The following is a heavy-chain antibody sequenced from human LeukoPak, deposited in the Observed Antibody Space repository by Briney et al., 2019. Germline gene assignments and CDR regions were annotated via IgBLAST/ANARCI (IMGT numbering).Heavy chain of an antibody. Sequence: PSETLSLTCTVSGGSISSSSYYWGWIRQPPGKGLEWIGSIYYSGSTYYNPSLKSRVTISVDTSKNQFSLKLSSVTAADTAVYYCARESYSSSPAWSTSFHGDWGQGTLVTVSS. D-gene: IGHD6-13*01. CDR3: ARESYSSSPAWSTSFHGD. CDR1: GGSISSSSYY. CDR2: IYYSGST. J-gene: IGHJ4*02. V-gene: IGHV4-39*07.